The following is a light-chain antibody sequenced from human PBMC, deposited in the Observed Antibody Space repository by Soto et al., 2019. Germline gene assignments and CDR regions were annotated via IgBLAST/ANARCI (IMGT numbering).Light chain of an antibody. CDR2: EVT. J-gene: IGLJ1*01. V-gene: IGLV2-14*01. Sequence: QSALTQPASVSGSPGQSITISCTGTSSDVGGYNYVSWYQQHPGKAPNLIIYEVTHRPSGVSIRFSGSKSGNTASLTISGLQAEDEADYYCSSYTSSSTLYVFGTGTKLTV. CDR3: SSYTSSSTLYV. CDR1: SSDVGGYNY.